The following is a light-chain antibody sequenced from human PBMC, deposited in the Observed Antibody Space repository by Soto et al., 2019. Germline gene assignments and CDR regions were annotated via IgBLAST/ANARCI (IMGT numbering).Light chain of an antibody. J-gene: IGKJ5*01. Sequence: EIVMTHSPATLSVSPGERATLSCRASQSVRGNLAWYQQRPGQSPRLLIYGASSRATGIPARFSGSGSGTEFTLSISSLQSEDFAVYYCQQYNNWPFITFGQGTRLEI. CDR1: QSVRGN. CDR2: GAS. CDR3: QQYNNWPFIT. V-gene: IGKV3-15*01.